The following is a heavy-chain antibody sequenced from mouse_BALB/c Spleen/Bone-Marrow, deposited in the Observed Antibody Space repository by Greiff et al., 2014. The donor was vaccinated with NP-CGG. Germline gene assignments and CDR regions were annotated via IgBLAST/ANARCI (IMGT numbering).Heavy chain of an antibody. J-gene: IGHJ4*01. D-gene: IGHD2-1*01. V-gene: IGHV5-17*02. CDR1: GFTFSGFG. Sequence: EVKLVESGGGLVQPGGSRKLSCAASGFTFSGFGMHWVRQAPEKGLEWVAYISSASSTIYYADTVKGRFTISRDNPQNTLFLQMTSLRSEDTAMYYCARGGNYPYYAMDYWGQGTSVTVSS. CDR2: ISSASSTI. CDR3: ARGGNYPYYAMDY.